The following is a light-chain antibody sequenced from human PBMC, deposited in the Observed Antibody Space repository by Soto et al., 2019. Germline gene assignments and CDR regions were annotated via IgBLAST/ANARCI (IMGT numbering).Light chain of an antibody. CDR3: QSYDSSRGGVV. V-gene: IGLV1-40*01. Sequence: QSVLTQPPSVSGAPGQRVTISCTGSSSNIGAGYDVHWYQQLPGTAPKLLIYGNSNRPSGVPDRFSGSKSGTSASLAITGLQVEDEADYYCQSYDSSRGGVVFGGGTRLTVL. CDR2: GNS. J-gene: IGLJ2*01. CDR1: SSNIGAGYD.